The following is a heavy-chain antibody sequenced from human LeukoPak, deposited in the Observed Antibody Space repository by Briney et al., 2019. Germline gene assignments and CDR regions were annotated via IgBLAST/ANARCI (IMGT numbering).Heavy chain of an antibody. CDR2: IERDGSKK. J-gene: IGHJ4*02. D-gene: IGHD6-13*01. CDR3: ATAPAAADSF. CDR1: GFTFGSYW. Sequence: GGSLRLSCAASGFTFGSYWMHWVRQAPGKGLEWVANIERDGSKKTYVDSVRGRFTISRDNAKNSLYLQMSSLRAEDTAVYYCATAPAAADSFWGQGTLVAVSS. V-gene: IGHV3-7*01.